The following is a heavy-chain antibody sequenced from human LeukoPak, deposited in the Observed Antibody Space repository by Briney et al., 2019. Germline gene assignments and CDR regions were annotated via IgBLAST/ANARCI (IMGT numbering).Heavy chain of an antibody. J-gene: IGHJ4*02. V-gene: IGHV4-59*11. CDR3: ARVDPYDFWSGYYDY. D-gene: IGHD3-3*01. Sequence: SETLSLTCTVSGGSISSHYWSWIRQPPGKGLEWIGYIYYSGSTNYNPSLKSRVTISVDTSKNQFSLKLSSVTAADTAVYYCARVDPYDFWSGYYDYWGQGTLVTVSS. CDR2: IYYSGST. CDR1: GGSISSHY.